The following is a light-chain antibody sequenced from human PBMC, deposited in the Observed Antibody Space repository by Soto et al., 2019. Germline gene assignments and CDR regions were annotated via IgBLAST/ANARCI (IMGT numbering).Light chain of an antibody. CDR2: GAS. CDR3: QQYNDWWT. J-gene: IGKJ1*01. V-gene: IGKV3-15*01. CDR1: QSVSSN. Sequence: ELVMTQSPATLSVSPGESATLSCRASQSVSSNLTWYQQKPGQPPRLLIYGASTRATGVPGRFSGSGSGTEFTLTISSLQSEDFAVYYCQQYNDWWTFGQGTKVDIK.